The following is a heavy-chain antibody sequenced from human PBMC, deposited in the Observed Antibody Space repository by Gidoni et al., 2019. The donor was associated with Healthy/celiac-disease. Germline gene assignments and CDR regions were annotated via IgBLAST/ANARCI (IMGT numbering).Heavy chain of an antibody. CDR2: ISGSGGST. J-gene: IGHJ6*02. Sequence: EVQLLESGGGLVQPGGSLRLSCAASGFTFSSYAMRWVRQAPGKGLEWVSAISGSGGSTYYADSVKGRFTISRDNSKNTLYLQMNSLRAEDTAVYYCAKASYSSSWAPYYYYYGMDVWSQGTTVTVSS. D-gene: IGHD6-13*01. CDR1: GFTFSSYA. CDR3: AKASYSSSWAPYYYYYGMDV. V-gene: IGHV3-23*01.